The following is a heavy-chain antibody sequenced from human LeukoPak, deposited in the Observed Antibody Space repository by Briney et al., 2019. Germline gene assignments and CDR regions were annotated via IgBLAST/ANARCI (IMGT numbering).Heavy chain of an antibody. J-gene: IGHJ5*02. CDR2: FDPEDGET. CDR1: GYTLTELS. D-gene: IGHD2-21*01. CDR3: ATGISHPRHAHNRCDP. V-gene: IGHV1-24*01. Sequence: ASVKVSCKVSGYTLTELSMHWVRQAPGKGLEWMGGFDPEDGETIYAQKFQGRVTMTEDTSTDTAYMELSSLRSEDTAVYDCATGISHPRHAHNRCDPWGQGTLVTVSS.